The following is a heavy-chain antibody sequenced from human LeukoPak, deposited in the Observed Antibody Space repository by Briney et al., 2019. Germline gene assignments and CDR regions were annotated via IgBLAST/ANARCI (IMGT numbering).Heavy chain of an antibody. D-gene: IGHD3-10*01. CDR3: AKDIGMGSGSYYKMYYFDY. CDR2: ISSSGSTI. CDR1: GFTFSDYH. J-gene: IGHJ4*02. V-gene: IGHV3-11*01. Sequence: GGSLRLSCAASGFTFSDYHMSWIRQAPGKGLEWVSYISSSGSTIYYADSVKGRFTISRDNAKNSLYLQMNSLRAEDTALYYCAKDIGMGSGSYYKMYYFDYWGQGTLVTVSS.